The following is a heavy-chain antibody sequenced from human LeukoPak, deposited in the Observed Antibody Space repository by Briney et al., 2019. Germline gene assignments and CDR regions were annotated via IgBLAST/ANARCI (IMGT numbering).Heavy chain of an antibody. CDR3: AKDKVNCSSTSCYFLGWFDP. J-gene: IGHJ5*02. CDR2: MSGSGDGT. CDR1: GFAFSNFA. Sequence: GGSLRLSCAASGFAFSNFAMSWVRQAPGKGLEWVSAMSGSGDGTYYADSVKGRFTISRDNSKNTLYLQMNSLRAEDTAVYYCAKDKVNCSSTSCYFLGWFDPWGQGTLVTVSS. V-gene: IGHV3-23*01. D-gene: IGHD2-2*01.